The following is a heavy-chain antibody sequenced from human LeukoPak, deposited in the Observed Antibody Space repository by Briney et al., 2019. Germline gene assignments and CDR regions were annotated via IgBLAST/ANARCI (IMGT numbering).Heavy chain of an antibody. CDR3: ARGLVRYYDSSGYSLGFDY. J-gene: IGHJ4*02. V-gene: IGHV1-2*02. CDR1: GYTFTGYY. D-gene: IGHD3-22*01. Sequence: ASVKISCKASGYTFTGYYMHWVRQAPGQGLEWMGWINPNSGGTNYAQKFQGRVTMTRDTSISTAYMELSRLRSDDTAVYYCARGLVRYYDSSGYSLGFDYWGQGTLVTVSS. CDR2: INPNSGGT.